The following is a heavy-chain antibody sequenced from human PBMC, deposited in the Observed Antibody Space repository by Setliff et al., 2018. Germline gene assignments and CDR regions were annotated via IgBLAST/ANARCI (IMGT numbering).Heavy chain of an antibody. V-gene: IGHV3-21*01. CDR2: ISSSSSYI. Sequence: GGSLRLSCAASGFTFSSYSMNWVRQAPGKGLEWVSSISSSSSYIYYADSVKGRFTISRDKAHHSLFLQMNSLRAEDTAVYYCARLALTGYDSSGYYYALDYYYYMDVWGKGTTVTVSS. J-gene: IGHJ6*03. CDR3: ARLALTGYDSSGYYYALDYYYYMDV. CDR1: GFTFSSYS. D-gene: IGHD3-22*01.